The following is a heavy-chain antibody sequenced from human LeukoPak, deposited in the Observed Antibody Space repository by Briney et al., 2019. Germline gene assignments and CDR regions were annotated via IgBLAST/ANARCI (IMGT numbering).Heavy chain of an antibody. V-gene: IGHV3-74*01. CDR1: GFTFSRSW. Sequence: GGSLRLSCAASGFTFSRSWMHWVRQAPGEGLVWVSRIKSDESSTTYADSVKGRFTISRDNAKNTLYLQMNSLRAEDTAVYYCASRGEYSYGFDYWGQGTLVTVSS. J-gene: IGHJ4*02. CDR3: ASRGEYSYGFDY. CDR2: IKSDESST. D-gene: IGHD5-18*01.